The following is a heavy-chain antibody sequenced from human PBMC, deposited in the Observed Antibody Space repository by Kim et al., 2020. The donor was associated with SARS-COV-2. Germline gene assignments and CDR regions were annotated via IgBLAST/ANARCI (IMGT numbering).Heavy chain of an antibody. V-gene: IGHV3-7*01. D-gene: IGHD3-10*01. J-gene: IGHJ5*02. CDR3: ARDGAFTLVRGVIGWLDP. Sequence: GGSLRLSCAASGFTFSNYWMRWVRQAPGKGLEWVANIKQDGSEKYYVDSVKGRFTISRDNAKNSLHLQMNSLRAEDTAVYYCARDGAFTLVRGVIGWLDPWGQGTLVTVSS. CDR1: GFTFSNYW. CDR2: IKQDGSEK.